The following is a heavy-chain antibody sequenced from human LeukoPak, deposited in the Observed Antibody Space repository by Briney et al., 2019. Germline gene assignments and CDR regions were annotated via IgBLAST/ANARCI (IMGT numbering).Heavy chain of an antibody. Sequence: GASVKVSCKVSGYTLTEFSMHWVRQAPGKGLEWMGGFDPEDGETIYARELQGRVTMTKDTSTDTAYMELSSLRSEDTAVYYCATWYYYDSSDYYLADYWGQGTLVTVSS. V-gene: IGHV1-24*01. CDR3: ATWYYYDSSDYYLADY. CDR1: GYTLTEFS. D-gene: IGHD3-22*01. CDR2: FDPEDGET. J-gene: IGHJ4*02.